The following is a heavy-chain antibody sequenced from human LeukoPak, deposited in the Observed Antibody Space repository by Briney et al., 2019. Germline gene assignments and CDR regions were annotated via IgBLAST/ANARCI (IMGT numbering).Heavy chain of an antibody. CDR1: GYTFTGYL. CDR2: INPRNGDT. CDR3: ARDKYYYGSGKYGGYYGMDV. J-gene: IGHJ6*02. Sequence: ASMKVSCKTSGYTFTGYLMHWVRLAPGQGLEWVGWINPRNGDTNLAQKFQGRVTMTRDTSINTVYMDLSRLTSDDSAVYYCARDKYYYGSGKYGGYYGMDVWGQGTTVSVS. V-gene: IGHV1-2*02. D-gene: IGHD3-10*01.